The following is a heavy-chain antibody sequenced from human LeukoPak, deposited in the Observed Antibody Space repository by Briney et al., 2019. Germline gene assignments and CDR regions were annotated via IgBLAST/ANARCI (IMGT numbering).Heavy chain of an antibody. D-gene: IGHD4-17*01. CDR1: GGSITGGGYY. Sequence: SETLSLTCTVSGGSITGGGYYWSWIRQHPGKGLEWIGYIYYSDNTYYNPSLKSRVTISADTSKNQFSLKLNSVTAADTAVYHCARARGDSSRLDYWGQGTLVTVSS. V-gene: IGHV4-31*03. CDR2: IYYSDNT. CDR3: ARARGDSSRLDY. J-gene: IGHJ4*02.